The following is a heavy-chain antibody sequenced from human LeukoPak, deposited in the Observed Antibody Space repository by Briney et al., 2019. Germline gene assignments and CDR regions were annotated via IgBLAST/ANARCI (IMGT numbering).Heavy chain of an antibody. CDR3: AKDLEGYDKGY. Sequence: GGSLRLSCAASGFTFSSYAMHWVRQAPGKGLEWVAVISYDGSNKYYADSVKGRFTISRDNSKNTLYLQMNSLRAEDTAVYYCAKDLEGYDKGYWGQGTLVTVSS. V-gene: IGHV3-30*04. CDR2: ISYDGSNK. CDR1: GFTFSSYA. J-gene: IGHJ4*02. D-gene: IGHD2-2*01.